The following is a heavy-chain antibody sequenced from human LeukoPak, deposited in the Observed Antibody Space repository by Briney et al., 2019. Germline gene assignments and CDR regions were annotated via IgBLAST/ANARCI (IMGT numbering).Heavy chain of an antibody. CDR2: INHSGST. Sequence: PSETLSLTCTVSGGSISSSSYYWSWIRQPPGKGLEWIGEINHSGSTNYNPSLKSRVTISVDTSKNQFSLKLSSVTAADTAVYYCARSPQSGYTKPYFDYWGQGTLVTVSS. D-gene: IGHD3-22*01. V-gene: IGHV4-39*07. CDR3: ARSPQSGYTKPYFDY. J-gene: IGHJ4*02. CDR1: GGSISSSSYY.